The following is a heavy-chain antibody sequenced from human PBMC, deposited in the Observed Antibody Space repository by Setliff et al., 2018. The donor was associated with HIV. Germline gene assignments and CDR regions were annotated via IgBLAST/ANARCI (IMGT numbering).Heavy chain of an antibody. J-gene: IGHJ4*02. CDR1: VFTFNNYS. CDR3: ARDVSWRVRTYIDY. CDR2: ISSSSRSK. D-gene: IGHD3-3*01. Sequence: GGSLRLSCAASVFTFNNYSMNWVRQAPGKGLEWVSSISSSSRSKYYADSVKGRFTISRDNAKNSLYLQMNSLTAEDTAVYYCARDVSWRVRTYIDYWGQGALVTVSS. V-gene: IGHV3-21*01.